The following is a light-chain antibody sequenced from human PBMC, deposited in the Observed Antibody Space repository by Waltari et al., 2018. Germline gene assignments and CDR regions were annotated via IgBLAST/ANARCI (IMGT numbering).Light chain of an antibody. J-gene: IGKJ1*01. V-gene: IGKV1-39*01. CDR3: QQASRCPLT. CDR2: FAS. Sequence: DIQMTQDPSSLSVSIGDRVTITCRASQSTGRYLSWYQQKSGRAPKLLISFASSLESGVPARFSGTGSGTDFTLTINSLQPEDIGTYYCQQASRCPLTFGQGT. CDR1: QSTGRY.